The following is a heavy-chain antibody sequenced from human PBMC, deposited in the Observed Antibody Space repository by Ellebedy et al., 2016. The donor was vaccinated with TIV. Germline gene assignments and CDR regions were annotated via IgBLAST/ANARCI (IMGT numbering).Heavy chain of an antibody. CDR1: GFTFNIYA. D-gene: IGHD3-3*02. J-gene: IGHJ4*02. Sequence: GGSLRLSCAASGFTFNIYAMSWVRQAPGKGLEWVSTIGGGGGSTYYADSVKGRFTISRDNSKNTLYLQMNSLRAEDTAVYYCAKDSSFPLVILHWGQGTPVTVSS. CDR3: AKDSSFPLVILH. V-gene: IGHV3-23*01. CDR2: IGGGGGST.